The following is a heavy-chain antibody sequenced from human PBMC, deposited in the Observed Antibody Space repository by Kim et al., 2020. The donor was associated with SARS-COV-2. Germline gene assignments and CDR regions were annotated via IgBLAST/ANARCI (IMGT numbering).Heavy chain of an antibody. D-gene: IGHD3-9*01. CDR3: ASERAPVMYDDNSFDY. Sequence: DSVKGRFTISRDNSKNTLYLQLNSLRPEDTAVYYCASERAPVMYDDNSFDYWGQGTLVTVSS. J-gene: IGHJ4*02. V-gene: IGHV3-30*01.